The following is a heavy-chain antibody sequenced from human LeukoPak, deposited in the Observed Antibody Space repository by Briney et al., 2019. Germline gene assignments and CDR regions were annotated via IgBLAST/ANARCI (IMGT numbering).Heavy chain of an antibody. J-gene: IGHJ4*02. D-gene: IGHD6-19*01. CDR2: ISSSGSAI. V-gene: IGHV3-48*03. CDR3: ARGGSLGY. CDR1: GVTFSSYE. Sequence: PGGSLSLSCAASGVTFSSYEMNWVRQAPGKGLEWVSKISSSGSAIYYADSVKGRFTISRDNAKSTLYLQMNSLRVEDTAVYYCARGGSLGYWGQGTLVTVSS.